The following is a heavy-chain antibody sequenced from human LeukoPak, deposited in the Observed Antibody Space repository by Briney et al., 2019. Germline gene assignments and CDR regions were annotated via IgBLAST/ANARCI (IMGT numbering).Heavy chain of an antibody. CDR3: ARDPSGAYFDY. Sequence: GGSLRLSCAASGFTFSSYEMNWVRQAPGKGLEWVSYISSSGSTIYYADSVKGRFTISRDNAKNSLYLQMNSLRAEDTAVYYCARDPSGAYFDYWGQGTMVTVSS. J-gene: IGHJ4*03. CDR2: ISSSGSTI. CDR1: GFTFSSYE. V-gene: IGHV3-48*03. D-gene: IGHD3-10*01.